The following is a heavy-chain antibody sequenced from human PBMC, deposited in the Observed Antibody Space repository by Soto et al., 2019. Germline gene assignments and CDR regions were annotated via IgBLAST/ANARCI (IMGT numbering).Heavy chain of an antibody. J-gene: IGHJ4*02. CDR3: AGSNKLLWFGDLLYFDY. Sequence: ASVKVSCKASGYTFTSYAMHWVRQAPGQRLEWMGWINAGNGNTKYSQKFQGRVTITRDTSASTAYMELSSLRSEDTAVYYCAGSNKLLWFGDLLYFDYWGQGTLVTVSS. V-gene: IGHV1-3*01. D-gene: IGHD3-10*01. CDR1: GYTFTSYA. CDR2: INAGNGNT.